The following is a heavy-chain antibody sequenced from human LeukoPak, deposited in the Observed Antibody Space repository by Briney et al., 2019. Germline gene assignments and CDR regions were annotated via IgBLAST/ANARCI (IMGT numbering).Heavy chain of an antibody. D-gene: IGHD3-10*01. CDR3: ARERGEGYYYYGMDV. V-gene: IGHV3-48*03. CDR2: ISSSGSTI. J-gene: IGHJ6*02. Sequence: PWGSLRLSCAASGFTFSSYEMNWVRQAPGKGLEWVSYISSSGSTIYYADSVKGRFTISRDNAKNSLYLQMNSLRAEDTAVYYCARERGEGYYYYGMDVWGQGTTVTVSS. CDR1: GFTFSSYE.